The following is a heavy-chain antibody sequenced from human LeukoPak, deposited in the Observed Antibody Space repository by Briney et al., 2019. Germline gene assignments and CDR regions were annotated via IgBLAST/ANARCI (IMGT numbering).Heavy chain of an antibody. D-gene: IGHD3-22*01. CDR1: GHTFTSYG. J-gene: IGHJ4*02. CDR2: ISAYNGNA. CDR3: ARDWAIVVVPSY. Sequence: ASVKVSCKASGHTFTSYGISWVRQAPGQGLEWMGWISAYNGNANYAQKLQGRVTMTTDTSTSTAYMELRSLRSDDTAVYYCARDWAIVVVPSYWGQGTLVTVSS. V-gene: IGHV1-18*01.